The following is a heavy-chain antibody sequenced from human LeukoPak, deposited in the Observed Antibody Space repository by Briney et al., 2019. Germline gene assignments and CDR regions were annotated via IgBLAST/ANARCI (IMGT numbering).Heavy chain of an antibody. J-gene: IGHJ3*02. Sequence: PGGSLRLSCAASGFTVSSNYMSWVRQAPGKGLEWVSYISSSSSTIYYADSVKGRFTISRDNAKNSLYLQMNSLRAEDTAVYYCASSLYSSGWSLNSGAFDIWGQGTMVTVSS. D-gene: IGHD6-13*01. CDR3: ASSLYSSGWSLNSGAFDI. CDR2: ISSSSSTI. CDR1: GFTVSSNY. V-gene: IGHV3-48*01.